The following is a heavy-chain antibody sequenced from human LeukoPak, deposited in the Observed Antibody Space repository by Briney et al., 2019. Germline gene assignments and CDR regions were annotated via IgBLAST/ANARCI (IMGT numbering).Heavy chain of an antibody. V-gene: IGHV1-8*03. CDR1: GYTFTSYD. D-gene: IGHD5-12*01. CDR2: MNPNSGNT. Sequence: ASVKVSCKASGYTFTSYDINWVRQATGQGLEWMGWMNPNSGNTGYAQKFQGRVTITRNTSISTAYMELSSLRSEDTAVYYCATSPPTYSGYYFDYWGQGTLVTVSS. J-gene: IGHJ4*02. CDR3: ATSPPTYSGYYFDY.